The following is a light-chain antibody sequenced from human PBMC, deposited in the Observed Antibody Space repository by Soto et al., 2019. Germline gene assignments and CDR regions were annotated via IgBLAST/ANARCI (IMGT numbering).Light chain of an antibody. CDR3: SSHEGSSLV. J-gene: IGLJ2*01. V-gene: IGLV2-8*01. CDR1: SSDVGGYNY. CDR2: DVS. Sequence: QSVLTQPPSASGSPGQSVTIACTGTSSDVGGYNYVSWHQQHPGKAPQLIIYDVSTRSSGVPDRFSGSKSGNTASLTVSGLQAEDEDDYYCSSHEGSSLVFGGGTKVTVL.